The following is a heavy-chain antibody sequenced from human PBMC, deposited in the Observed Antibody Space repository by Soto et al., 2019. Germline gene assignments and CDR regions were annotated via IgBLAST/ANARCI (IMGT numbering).Heavy chain of an antibody. CDR2: IPPGGSP. V-gene: IGHV4-34*01. Sequence: PSETLSPTSAMHGGSFSSHSISWVPQTPGKELEWIGEIPPGGSPNYNPSLKSRVTISGDMSTNQFSLELNSLTAADTAVYYCASYYVGNISQDYWGQGTPVTVSS. D-gene: IGHD1-26*01. J-gene: IGHJ4*02. CDR3: ASYYVGNISQDY. CDR1: GGSFSSHS.